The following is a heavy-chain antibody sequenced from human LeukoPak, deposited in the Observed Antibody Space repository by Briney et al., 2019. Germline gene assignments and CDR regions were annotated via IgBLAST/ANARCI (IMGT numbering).Heavy chain of an antibody. V-gene: IGHV3-23*01. Sequence: PGGSLRLSCVASGFTFSIYAMSWVRQAPGKGLEWVSAMSAGGTSTYYADSVKGRFTISRDNSKNTLYLHMNSLRAEDTAVYYCAKMRGIVITLGGVFFDSWGQGTLATVSS. J-gene: IGHJ4*02. D-gene: IGHD3-16*01. CDR2: MSAGGTST. CDR3: AKMRGIVITLGGVFFDS. CDR1: GFTFSIYA.